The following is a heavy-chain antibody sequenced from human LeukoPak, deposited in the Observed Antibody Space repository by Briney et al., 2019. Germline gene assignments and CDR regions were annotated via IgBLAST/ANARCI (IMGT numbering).Heavy chain of an antibody. V-gene: IGHV1-69*06. CDR3: AREDNSGYSRRFDY. J-gene: IGHJ4*02. CDR1: GGTFSSYA. Sequence: ASVKVSCKASGGTFSSYAISWVRQAPGQGLEWMGGIIPIFGTANYAQKFQGRVTITADKSTSTAYMELSSLRSEDTAVYYCAREDNSGYSRRFDYWGQGTLVTVSS. D-gene: IGHD3-22*01. CDR2: IIPIFGTA.